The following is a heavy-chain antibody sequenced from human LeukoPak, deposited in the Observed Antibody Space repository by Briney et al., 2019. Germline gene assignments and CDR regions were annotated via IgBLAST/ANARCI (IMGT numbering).Heavy chain of an antibody. CDR3: AKSGGYGLIDY. V-gene: IGHV4-39*01. CDR2: IYSSGST. D-gene: IGHD1-26*01. Sequence: SETLSLTCTVSGASVSGSPYYWGWIRQPPGEGLEWIGSIYSSGSTYYNASLQSRVTISIETSKNQISLRLNSVTAADTAIYYCAKSGGYGLIDYWGQGTLVTVSS. CDR1: GASVSGSPYY. J-gene: IGHJ4*02.